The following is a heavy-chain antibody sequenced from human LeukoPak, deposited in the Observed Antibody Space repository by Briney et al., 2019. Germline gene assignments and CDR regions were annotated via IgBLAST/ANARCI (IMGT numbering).Heavy chain of an antibody. Sequence: SETLSLTCAVYGGSFSGYYWSWIRQPPGKGLEWIGEINHSGSTNYNPSLKSRVTISVDTSKNQFSLKLSSVTAADTAVYYCARLRNGSGFWGQGTLVTVSS. CDR3: ARLRNGSGF. J-gene: IGHJ4*02. CDR2: INHSGST. CDR1: GGSFSGYY. D-gene: IGHD3-10*01. V-gene: IGHV4-34*01.